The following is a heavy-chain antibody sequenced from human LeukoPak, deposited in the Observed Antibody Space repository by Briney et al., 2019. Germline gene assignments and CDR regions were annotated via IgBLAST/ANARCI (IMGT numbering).Heavy chain of an antibody. CDR2: IYYRGST. J-gene: IGHJ4*02. CDR3: ARLSGYSSGHYYSDY. CDR1: GGSISSDY. D-gene: IGHD3-22*01. Sequence: SETLSLTCTVSGGSISSDYWSWIRQPPGKGLEWIGYIYYRGSTNYNPSLKSRVTISVDTSKNQFSLKLSSVTAADTAVYYCARLSGYSSGHYYSDYWGQGTLVTVSS. V-gene: IGHV4-59*01.